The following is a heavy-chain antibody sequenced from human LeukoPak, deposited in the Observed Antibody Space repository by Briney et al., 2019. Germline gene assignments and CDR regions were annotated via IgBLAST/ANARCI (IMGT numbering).Heavy chain of an antibody. J-gene: IGHJ4*02. CDR3: ARYYYDSSGYYLDY. Sequence: PSETLSLTCAVYGGSFSGYYWRWIRQPPWKGLEWIGEINHSGSTNYNPSLKSRVTISVDTSKNQFSLKLSSVTAADTAVYYCARYYYDSSGYYLDYWGQGTLVTVSS. CDR1: GGSFSGYY. V-gene: IGHV4-34*01. CDR2: INHSGST. D-gene: IGHD3-22*01.